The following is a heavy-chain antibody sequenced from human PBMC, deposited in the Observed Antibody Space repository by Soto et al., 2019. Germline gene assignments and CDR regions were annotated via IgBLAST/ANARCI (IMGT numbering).Heavy chain of an antibody. CDR2: ISYDGSDK. CDR3: AREYSLAIVETGY. J-gene: IGHJ4*02. D-gene: IGHD5-18*01. CDR1: GFTFSSYS. Sequence: PGGSLRLSCAASGFTFSSYSMHWFRQTPGKGLERVAVISYDGSDKYYADSVKGRFTISRDTSKNTLYLQMNSLRREDTSVYYCAREYSLAIVETGYWGQEIVVTISS. V-gene: IGHV3-30*04.